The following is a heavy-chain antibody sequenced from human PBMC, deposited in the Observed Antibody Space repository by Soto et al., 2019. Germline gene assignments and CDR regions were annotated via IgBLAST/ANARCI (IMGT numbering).Heavy chain of an antibody. D-gene: IGHD3-22*01. CDR1: GYTFTSYD. Sequence: ASVKVSCKASGYTFTSYDMHWVRQAPGQGLEWMGIINPSGGSTSYAQKFQGRVTMTRDTSTSTVYMELSSLRSEDTAVYYCARGAPVYYYDSSGYYAXPGPFDYWGQGTLVTVSS. J-gene: IGHJ4*02. CDR2: INPSGGST. V-gene: IGHV1-46*01. CDR3: ARGAPVYYYDSSGYYAXPGPFDY.